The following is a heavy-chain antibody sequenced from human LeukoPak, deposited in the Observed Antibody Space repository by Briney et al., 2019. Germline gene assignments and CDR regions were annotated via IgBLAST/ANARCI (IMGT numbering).Heavy chain of an antibody. CDR3: ARGVGYCTNGVCYISLMATTPFYFDY. Sequence: SETLSLTCTVSGGSISSGGYYWSWIRQHPGKGLEWIGYIYYSGSTYYNPSLKSRVTISVDTSKNQFSLKLSSVTAADTAVYYCARGVGYCTNGVCYISLMATTPFYFDYWGQGTLVTVSS. J-gene: IGHJ4*02. V-gene: IGHV4-30-4*08. CDR1: GGSISSGGYY. CDR2: IYYSGST. D-gene: IGHD2-8*01.